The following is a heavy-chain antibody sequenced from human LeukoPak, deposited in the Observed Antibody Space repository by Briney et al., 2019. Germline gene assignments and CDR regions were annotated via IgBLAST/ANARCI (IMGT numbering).Heavy chain of an antibody. CDR1: GGSFSSYY. D-gene: IGHD3-10*01. J-gene: IGHJ4*02. V-gene: IGHV4-59*10. CDR2: IYTSGST. CDR3: ARVAKNYYGSGSLPPYFDY. Sequence: SETLSLTCAVYGGSFSSYYWSWIRQPAGKGLEWIGRIYTSGSTNYNPSLKSRVTMSVDTSKNQFSLKLSSVTAADTAVYYCARVAKNYYGSGSLPPYFDYWGQGTLVTVSS.